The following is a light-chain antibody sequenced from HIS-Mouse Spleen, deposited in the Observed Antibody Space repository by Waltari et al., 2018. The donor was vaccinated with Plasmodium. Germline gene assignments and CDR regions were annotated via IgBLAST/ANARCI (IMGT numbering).Light chain of an antibody. J-gene: IGKJ4*01. CDR3: QQSYSTPPT. CDR2: GAS. Sequence: DIQITQSPSSLSESVVDRVTITCRASQSISSYLHWYQQKPGKAPKLLIYGASSLQSGVPSRFSGSGSGTDFTLTSSSLQPEDFATYYCQQSYSTPPTFGGGTKVEIK. CDR1: QSISSY. V-gene: IGKV1-39*01.